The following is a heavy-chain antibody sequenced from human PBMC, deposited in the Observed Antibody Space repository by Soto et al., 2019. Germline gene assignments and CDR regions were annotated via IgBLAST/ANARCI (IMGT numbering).Heavy chain of an antibody. CDR1: GYTLNIYG. D-gene: IGHD3-3*01. J-gene: IGHJ5*02. V-gene: IGHV1-18*01. CDR2: ISAYDGKT. Sequence: QVQLVQSGAEVKKPGASVKVSCKASGYTLNIYGINWVRQAPGQGLELMGRISAYDGKTTYAEKFQGRVTMTTDASTSTAYMELRSLRSDATAVYYCARDPHEYWTSYWFDPWGQGTLVTVSS. CDR3: ARDPHEYWTSYWFDP.